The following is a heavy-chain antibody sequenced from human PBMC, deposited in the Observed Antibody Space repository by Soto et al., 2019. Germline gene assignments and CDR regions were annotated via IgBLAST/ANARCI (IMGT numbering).Heavy chain of an antibody. CDR2: IYYSGYT. CDR3: ARHETLHGDYDH. D-gene: IGHD4-17*01. CDR1: GGSISSNSYY. V-gene: IGHV4-39*01. J-gene: IGHJ4*02. Sequence: PSETLSLTCTVSGGSISSNSYYWGWIRQPPGKGLEWIGSIYYSGYTYYNPSLKSRVTISVDTSKNQFSLKLSSVTAADTAVYYCARHETLHGDYDHWGQGTLVTVSS.